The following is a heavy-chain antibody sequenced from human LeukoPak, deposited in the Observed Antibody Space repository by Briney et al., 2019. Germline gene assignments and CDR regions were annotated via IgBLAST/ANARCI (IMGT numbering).Heavy chain of an antibody. CDR1: GFTFSSYA. CDR2: ISGSGGST. J-gene: IGHJ4*02. Sequence: PGGSLRLSCAASGFTFSSYAMSWVRQAPGNGLEWVSAISGSGGSTYYADSVKGRFTISRDNAKNSLYLQMNSLRAEDTAVYYCAINYYDSSGYPWGQGTLVTVSS. D-gene: IGHD3-22*01. CDR3: AINYYDSSGYP. V-gene: IGHV3-23*01.